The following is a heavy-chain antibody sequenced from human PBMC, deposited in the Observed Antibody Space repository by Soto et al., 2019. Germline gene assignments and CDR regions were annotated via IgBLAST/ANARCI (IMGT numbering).Heavy chain of an antibody. J-gene: IGHJ4*02. CDR2: ISSSSDI. D-gene: IGHD3-22*01. CDR1: GFTFSSYR. V-gene: IGHV3-21*01. CDR3: ARDPRYYDSSGYHY. Sequence: EVQLVESGGGLVKPGGSLRLACAASGFTFSSYRMNWVRQAPGKGLEWVSSISSSSDINYADSVKGRFTISRDNAKNSLSLQMNSLRAEDTTVYYCARDPRYYDSSGYHYWGQGTLVTVSS.